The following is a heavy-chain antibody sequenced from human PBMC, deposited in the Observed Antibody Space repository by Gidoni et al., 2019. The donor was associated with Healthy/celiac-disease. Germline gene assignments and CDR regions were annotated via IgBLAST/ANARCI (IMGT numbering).Heavy chain of an antibody. CDR1: GGSISSYY. D-gene: IGHD3-3*01. J-gene: IGHJ6*03. CDR3: ASVNYDFWSGYTANYYMDV. Sequence: QVQLQESGPGLVKPSETLSLTCTVSGGSISSYYWSWIRQPPGKGLEWIGYIYYSGSTNYNPSLKSRVTISVDTSKNQFSLKLSSVTAADTAVYYCASVNYDFWSGYTANYYMDVWGKGTTVTVSS. V-gene: IGHV4-59*01. CDR2: IYYSGST.